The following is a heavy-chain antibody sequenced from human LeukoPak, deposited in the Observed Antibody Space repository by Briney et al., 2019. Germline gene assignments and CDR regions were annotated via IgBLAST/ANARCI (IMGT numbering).Heavy chain of an antibody. CDR2: VYHTGAT. Sequence: PSETLSLTCAVYGGSFSGYYWSWIRQRPAKGLEWVGEVYHTGATNYSPSLKSRASISIDTSKNQFSLNLISVTAADAAVCYGARRLGMVQGTIFWLFDLWRRGSIVSVSS. CDR1: GGSFSGYY. J-gene: IGHJ2*01. V-gene: IGHV4-34*01. D-gene: IGHD3-10*01. CDR3: ARRLGMVQGTIFWLFDL.